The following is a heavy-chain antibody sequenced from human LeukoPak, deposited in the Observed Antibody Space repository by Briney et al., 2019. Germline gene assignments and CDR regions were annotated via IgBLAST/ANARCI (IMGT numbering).Heavy chain of an antibody. CDR2: IKTDGSTP. D-gene: IGHD6-19*01. V-gene: IGHV3-74*01. Sequence: PGGSLRLSCAASGFTFSGHYMQWVRQAPGKGLVWVSGIKTDGSTPRYADSVRGRFTISRDNAKNTLYLQMNSLRAEDTAVYYCVRDRSGWAGDYWGQGTLVTVSS. CDR3: VRDRSGWAGDY. CDR1: GFTFSGHY. J-gene: IGHJ4*02.